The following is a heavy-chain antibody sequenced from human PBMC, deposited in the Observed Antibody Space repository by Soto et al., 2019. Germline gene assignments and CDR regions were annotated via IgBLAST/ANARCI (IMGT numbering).Heavy chain of an antibody. V-gene: IGHV4-39*01. CDR3: ASRYCSSTSCYLFLYNDAFDI. CDR2: IYYSGST. J-gene: IGHJ3*02. CDR1: GGSISSSSYY. Sequence: SETLSLTCTVSGGSISSSSYYWGWIRQPPGKGPEWIGSIYYSGSTYYNPSLKSRVTISVDTSKNQFSLKLSSVTAADTAVYYCASRYCSSTSCYLFLYNDAFDIWGQGTMVTVSS. D-gene: IGHD2-2*01.